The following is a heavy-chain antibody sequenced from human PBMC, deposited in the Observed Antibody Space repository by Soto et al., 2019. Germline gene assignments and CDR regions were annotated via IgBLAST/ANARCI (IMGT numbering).Heavy chain of an antibody. CDR1: GYSFTSYW. CDR3: ARHQGYNWNDALFDY. J-gene: IGHJ4*02. V-gene: IGHV5-51*01. D-gene: IGHD1-1*01. CDR2: IYPGDSDT. Sequence: PGESLKISCKGSGYSFTSYWIGWVRQMPGKGLEWMGIIYPGDSDTRYSPSFQGQVTISADKSISTAYLQWSSLKASDTAMYYCARHQGYNWNDALFDYWGQGTLGTVSS.